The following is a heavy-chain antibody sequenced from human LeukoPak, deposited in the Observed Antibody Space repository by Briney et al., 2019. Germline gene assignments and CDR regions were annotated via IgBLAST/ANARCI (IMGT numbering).Heavy chain of an antibody. V-gene: IGHV3-9*01. CDR3: AKDSGIAVATDAFDI. J-gene: IGHJ3*02. Sequence: GGSLRLSCAASGFIFDDYAMHWVRQGPGKGLEWVSGISWNSGSIGYADSVKGRFTISRDNAKNSLYLQMNSLRAEDTALYYCAKDSGIAVATDAFDIWGQGTMVTVSS. CDR2: ISWNSGSI. CDR1: GFIFDDYA. D-gene: IGHD6-19*01.